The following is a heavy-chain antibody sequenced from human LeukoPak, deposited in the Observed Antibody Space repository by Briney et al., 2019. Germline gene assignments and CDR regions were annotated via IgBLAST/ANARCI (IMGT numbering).Heavy chain of an antibody. CDR3: AKEMELLRNYYYYGMDV. Sequence: GGSLRLSCAASGFTFRSYAMSWVRQAPGKGLEWVSAISGSGGSTYYANSVKGRFTISRDNSKNTLYLQMNSLRAEDTAVYYCAKEMELLRNYYYYGMDVWGQGTTVTVSS. V-gene: IGHV3-23*01. CDR1: GFTFRSYA. D-gene: IGHD1-26*01. J-gene: IGHJ6*02. CDR2: ISGSGGST.